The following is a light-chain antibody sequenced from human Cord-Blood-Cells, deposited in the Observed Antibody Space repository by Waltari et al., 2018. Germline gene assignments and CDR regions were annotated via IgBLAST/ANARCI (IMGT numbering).Light chain of an antibody. Sequence: QSALTHPASVSGSPGQSITISCTGPSSDVGSYNLVSWYQQHPGKAPKRMIYEGSKRPSGVSNRFSGSKSGNTASLTISGLQAEDEADYYCCSYAGSSTYVFGTGTKVTVL. V-gene: IGLV2-23*01. CDR1: SSDVGSYNL. CDR3: CSYAGSSTYV. CDR2: EGS. J-gene: IGLJ1*01.